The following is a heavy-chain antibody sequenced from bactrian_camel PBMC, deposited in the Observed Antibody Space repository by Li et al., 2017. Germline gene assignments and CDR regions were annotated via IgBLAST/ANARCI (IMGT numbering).Heavy chain of an antibody. CDR2: IDRDGVVS. CDR3: AVADVRCGDSWFYFGN. Sequence: VQAGESLTLSCTTNGNRFSNKCMGWFRQGPDKEREGIATIDRDGVVSNYIESVKGRFTISQDNEKKTLFLQMTSLMPEDTAMYYCAVADVRCGDSWFYFGNWGQGTQVTVS. V-gene: IGHV3S25*01. J-gene: IGHJ4*01. CDR1: GNRFSNKC. D-gene: IGHD6*01.